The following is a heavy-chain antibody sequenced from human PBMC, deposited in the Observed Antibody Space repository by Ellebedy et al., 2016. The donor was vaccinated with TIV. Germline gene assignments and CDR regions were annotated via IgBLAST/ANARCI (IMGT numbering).Heavy chain of an antibody. J-gene: IGHJ4*02. V-gene: IGHV1-18*01. CDR1: GYTFTSYG. D-gene: IGHD3-22*01. CDR3: ARDRGYYYDSSGYYYSSPFDY. CDR2: ISAYNGNT. Sequence: ASVKVSXXASGYTFTSYGISWVRQAPGQGLEWMGWISAYNGNTNYAQKLQGRVTMTTDTSTSTAYMELRSLRSDDTAVYYCARDRGYYYDSSGYYYSSPFDYWGQGTLVTVSS.